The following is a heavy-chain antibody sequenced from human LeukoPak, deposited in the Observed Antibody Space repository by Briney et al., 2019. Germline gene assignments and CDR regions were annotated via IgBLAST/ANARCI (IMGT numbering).Heavy chain of an antibody. Sequence: PSETLSLPCTVSGGSVSSGSYYWSWIRQPPGQGLEWIGYMYYSGSTNYNPSLKSRVTISVDTSKNQFSLKLSSVTAADTAVYYCARHPLTTVNRGGMDVWGKGTTVTVSS. CDR3: ARHPLTTVNRGGMDV. V-gene: IGHV4-61*01. CDR1: GGSVSSGSYY. J-gene: IGHJ6*04. D-gene: IGHD4-17*01. CDR2: MYYSGST.